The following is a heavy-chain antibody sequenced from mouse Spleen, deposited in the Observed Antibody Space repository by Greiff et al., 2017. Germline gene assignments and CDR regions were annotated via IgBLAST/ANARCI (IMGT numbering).Heavy chain of an antibody. CDR3: ARHRETFDY. V-gene: IGHV5-12-2*01. D-gene: IGHD3-3*01. CDR2: ISNGGGST. J-gene: IGHJ2*01. Sequence: EVKLVESGGGLVQPGGSLKLSCAASGFTFSSYTMSWVRQTPEKRLEWVAYISNGGGSTYYPDTVKGRFTISRDNAKNTLYLQMSSLKSEDTAMYYCARHRETFDYWGQGTTLTVSS. CDR1: GFTFSSYT.